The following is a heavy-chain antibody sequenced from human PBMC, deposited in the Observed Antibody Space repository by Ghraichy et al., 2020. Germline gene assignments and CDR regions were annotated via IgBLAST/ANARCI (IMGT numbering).Heavy chain of an antibody. V-gene: IGHV4-39*01. CDR2: VFYSGNT. CDR1: GDSISRSGHY. D-gene: IGHD1-1*01. Sequence: SQTRSLTCTVSGDSISRSGHYWGWIRQPPGKGLEWIGSVFYSGNTYYNPSFKSRVTMSVDTSKNQLSLKMRSVTAADTAIFYCARLRGNDFGAFEIWGQGTKVTVSS. J-gene: IGHJ3*02. CDR3: ARLRGNDFGAFEI.